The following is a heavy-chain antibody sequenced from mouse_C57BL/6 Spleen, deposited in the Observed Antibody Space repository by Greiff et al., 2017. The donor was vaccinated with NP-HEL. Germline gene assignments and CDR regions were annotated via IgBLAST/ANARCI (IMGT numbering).Heavy chain of an antibody. V-gene: IGHV1-64*01. CDR3: ARLGYYSNFYWYFDV. J-gene: IGHJ1*03. CDR2: IHPNSGST. Sequence: QVQLQQSGAELVKPGASVKLSCTASGFNIKDYYMHWVKQRTEQGLEWIGMIHPNSGSTNYNEKFKSKATLTVDKSSSTAYMQLSSLTSEDSAVYYCARLGYYSNFYWYFDVWGTGTTVTVSS. CDR1: GFNIKDYY. D-gene: IGHD2-5*01.